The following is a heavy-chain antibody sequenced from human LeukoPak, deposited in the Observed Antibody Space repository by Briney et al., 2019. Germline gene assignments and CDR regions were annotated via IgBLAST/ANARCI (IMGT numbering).Heavy chain of an antibody. CDR3: ASELWFGELLTSDY. CDR2: IYSGGST. CDR1: GFTFSSYS. Sequence: GGSLRLSCAASGFTFSSYSMSWVRQAPGKGLEWVSVIYSGGSTYYADSVKGRFTISRDNSKNTLYLQMNSLRAEDTAVYYCASELWFGELLTSDYWGQGTLVTVSS. J-gene: IGHJ4*02. D-gene: IGHD3-10*01. V-gene: IGHV3-66*02.